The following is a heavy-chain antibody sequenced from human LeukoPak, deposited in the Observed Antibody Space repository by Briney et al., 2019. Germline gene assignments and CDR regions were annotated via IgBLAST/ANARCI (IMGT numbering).Heavy chain of an antibody. V-gene: IGHV1-18*01. CDR1: GYTFTSYG. CDR3: ARKEGYYDSSGYYNPNWYFDL. J-gene: IGHJ2*01. D-gene: IGHD3-22*01. CDR2: ISAYNGNT. Sequence: ASVKVSCKASGYTFTSYGISWVRQAPGQGLEWMGWISAYNGNTNYAQKLQGRVTMTTDTSTSTAYMELRSLRSDDTAVYYCARKEGYYDSSGYYNPNWYFDLWGRGTLVTVSS.